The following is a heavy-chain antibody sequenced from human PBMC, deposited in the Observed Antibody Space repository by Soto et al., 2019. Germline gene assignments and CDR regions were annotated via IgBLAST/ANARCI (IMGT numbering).Heavy chain of an antibody. V-gene: IGHV4-4*02. CDR2: IYHSGST. CDR3: ASAGDIVVVPAAIVLGV. D-gene: IGHD2-2*02. CDR1: GGSFSSNW. J-gene: IGHJ6*02. Sequence: SETLSLTCAVYGGSFSSNWWSWVRQPPGKGLEWIGEIYHSGSTNYNPSLKSRVTISVDKSKNQFSLKLSSVTAADTAVYYCASAGDIVVVPAAIVLGVWGQGTTVTVSS.